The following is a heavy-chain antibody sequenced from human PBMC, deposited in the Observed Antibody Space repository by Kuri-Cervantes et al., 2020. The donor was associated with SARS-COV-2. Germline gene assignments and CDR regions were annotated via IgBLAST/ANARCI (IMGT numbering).Heavy chain of an antibody. Sequence: GESLKISCAASGFTFSDYYMSWIRQAPGKGLEWVSYISSSGSAIYYADSVKGRFTISRDNAKNSLYLQMNSLRAEDTAVYYCAKGMKVGILAAFDIWGQGTMVTVSS. CDR1: GFTFSDYY. CDR3: AKGMKVGILAAFDI. V-gene: IGHV3-11*04. D-gene: IGHD1-26*01. J-gene: IGHJ3*02. CDR2: ISSSGSAI.